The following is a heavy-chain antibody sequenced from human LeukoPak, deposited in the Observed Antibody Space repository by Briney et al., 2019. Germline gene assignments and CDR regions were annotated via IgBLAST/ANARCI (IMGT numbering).Heavy chain of an antibody. J-gene: IGHJ4*02. CDR2: IYTSGST. D-gene: IGHD1-26*01. Sequence: SETLSLTCTVSGGSISSYYWNWIRQPAGKGLEWIGRIYTSGSTNYNPSLKSRVTMSVDTSKNQFSLKLSSVTAADTAVYYCARRADVGSMFDYWGQGTLVTVSS. V-gene: IGHV4-4*07. CDR1: GGSISSYY. CDR3: ARRADVGSMFDY.